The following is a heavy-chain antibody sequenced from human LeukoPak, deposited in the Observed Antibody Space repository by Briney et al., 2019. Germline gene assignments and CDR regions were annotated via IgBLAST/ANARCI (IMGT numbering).Heavy chain of an antibody. CDR2: IIPMLDKV. D-gene: IGHD2-15*01. Sequence: ASVKVSCKTSGGTFSSYAISWVRQAPGQGLEWMGKIIPMLDKVNYTQNFQGRVTFTADKSTNIAYMELTSLRSEDTAMYYCARDRGSVVPGFNWFDPWGQGTLVIVSS. CDR3: ARDRGSVVPGFNWFDP. CDR1: GGTFSSYA. V-gene: IGHV1-69*04. J-gene: IGHJ5*02.